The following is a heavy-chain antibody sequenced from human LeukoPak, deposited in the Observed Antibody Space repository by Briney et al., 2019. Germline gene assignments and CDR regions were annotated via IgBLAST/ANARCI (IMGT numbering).Heavy chain of an antibody. CDR2: INHSGST. J-gene: IGHJ4*02. D-gene: IGHD3-10*01. V-gene: IGHV4-34*01. CDR1: VGSFSGYY. Sequence: SETLSLTCAVYVGSFSGYYWSWIRQPPGKGLEWIGEINHSGSTNYNPSLKSRVTISVDTSKNQFSLKLSSVTAADTAVYYCARLSVPRKNWEDGEDGYDYWGQGTLVTVSS. CDR3: ARLSVPRKNWEDGEDGYDY.